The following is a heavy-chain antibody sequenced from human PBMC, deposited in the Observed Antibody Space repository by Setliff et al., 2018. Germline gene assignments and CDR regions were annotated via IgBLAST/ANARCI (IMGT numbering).Heavy chain of an antibody. D-gene: IGHD3-10*01. CDR2: IKQDGGEK. Sequence: LRLSCAASGFTVSGYAMSWVRQAPGKGLEWVANIKQDGGEKYYVGSVKGRFTISRDNRKNLLFLQMDSLRGEDTALYYCALGYYSQYRSYFDDWGPGTQVTVSS. J-gene: IGHJ4*02. V-gene: IGHV3-7*03. CDR3: ALGYYSQYRSYFDD. CDR1: GFTVSGYA.